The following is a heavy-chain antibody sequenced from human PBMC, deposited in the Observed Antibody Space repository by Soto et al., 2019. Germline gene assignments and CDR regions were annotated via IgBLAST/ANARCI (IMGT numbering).Heavy chain of an antibody. V-gene: IGHV1-46*01. J-gene: IGHJ5*02. CDR1: GYTFTDYY. D-gene: IGHD6-19*01. CDR2: ISPSGGS. Sequence: QVQLVQSGAEVKKPGASVKVSCKASGYTFTDYYMHWVRQAPGQGLEWMGIISPSGGSRYAQKFQGTVTVTRDTSTSTVYMALSTLRSEDTAVYYCARDGSSDWLTWFDPWGQGTLVTVSS. CDR3: ARDGSSDWLTWFDP.